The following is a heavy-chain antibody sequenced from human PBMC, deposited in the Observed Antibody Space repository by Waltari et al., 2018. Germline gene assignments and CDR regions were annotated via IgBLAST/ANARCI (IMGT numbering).Heavy chain of an antibody. CDR1: GGSFSGYY. D-gene: IGHD2-8*01. CDR3: ARGRCISTWFCQYYGVDV. Sequence: QVHLQQWGAGLLKPSETLSLTCGVYGGSFSGYYWSWIRQPPEKGLEWIGEINHSGSTNYNPSLKSRVTMSVDTSKSQFSLKLSSVTAADTAVYYCARGRCISTWFCQYYGVDVWGQGATVIVSS. V-gene: IGHV4-34*01. J-gene: IGHJ6*02. CDR2: INHSGST.